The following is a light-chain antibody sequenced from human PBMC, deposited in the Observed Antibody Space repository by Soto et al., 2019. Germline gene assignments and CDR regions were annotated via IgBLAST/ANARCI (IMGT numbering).Light chain of an antibody. J-gene: IGKJ1*01. CDR1: QSVSSTY. Sequence: EIVLTQSPGTLSLSPGERATLSCRASQSVSSTYVAWYQQKSGQAPGLLIYGASSRATGIPDRFSGSGSGTDFTLTISRLEPEDFAVYYCHQYVSSWTFGQGTKVEIK. CDR3: HQYVSSWT. CDR2: GAS. V-gene: IGKV3-20*01.